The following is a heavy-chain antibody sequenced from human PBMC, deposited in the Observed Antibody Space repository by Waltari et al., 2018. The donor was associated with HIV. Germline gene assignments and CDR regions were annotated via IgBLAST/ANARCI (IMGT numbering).Heavy chain of an antibody. D-gene: IGHD3-16*01. J-gene: IGHJ4*02. V-gene: IGHV3-48*02. CDR2: ISSSGSTI. CDR3: VRDPKTSWGELDY. CDR1: GFAFGSYS. Sequence: EVQLVESGGGLVQPEESLRLACAASGFAFGSYSMKWVRQAPGEGLEWISFISSSGSTIYYAYFVKGRFTVSRDNAENSLYLQMNSLRDEDTAVYYCVRDPKTSWGELDYWGQGTLVAVSS.